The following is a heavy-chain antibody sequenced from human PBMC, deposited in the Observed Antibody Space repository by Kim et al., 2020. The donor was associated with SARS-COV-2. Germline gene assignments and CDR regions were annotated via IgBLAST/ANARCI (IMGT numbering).Heavy chain of an antibody. Sequence: KGRFTSSRDNSKNTLYLQMNSLRAEDTAVYYCARDAASGYVTGYYYGMDVWGQGTTVTVSS. J-gene: IGHJ6*02. V-gene: IGHV3-30*01. CDR3: ARDAASGYVTGYYYGMDV. D-gene: IGHD5-12*01.